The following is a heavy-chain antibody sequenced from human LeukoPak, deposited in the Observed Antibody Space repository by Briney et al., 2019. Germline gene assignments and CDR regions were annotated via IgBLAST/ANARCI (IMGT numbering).Heavy chain of an antibody. Sequence: PSETLSLTCSVSGGSISSYYWSWIRQPPGKGLEWIGYIYYSGSTNYNPSLKSRVTISVDTSKNQFSLKLRSVTAADTAVYYCARGSPAIFGVVIMNFGVDYWGQGALVTVSS. D-gene: IGHD3-3*01. CDR1: GGSISSYY. CDR3: ARGSPAIFGVVIMNFGVDY. CDR2: IYYSGST. J-gene: IGHJ4*02. V-gene: IGHV4-59*01.